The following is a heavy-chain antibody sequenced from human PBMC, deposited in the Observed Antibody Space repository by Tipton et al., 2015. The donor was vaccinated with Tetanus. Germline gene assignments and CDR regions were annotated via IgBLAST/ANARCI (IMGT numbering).Heavy chain of an antibody. D-gene: IGHD6-6*01. CDR1: GYSFTSHW. CDR2: IFPDDSDT. V-gene: IGHV5-51*01. Sequence: QLVQSGADVKKPGESLKISCKASGYSFTSHWIGWVRQMPGKGLEWMGMIFPDDSDTRYSPSFQGHVTFSVDKSTSTVYLQWSSLKASDTAMYFCARMYSTSSPSDHWGQGTLVAVPS. J-gene: IGHJ4*02. CDR3: ARMYSTSSPSDH.